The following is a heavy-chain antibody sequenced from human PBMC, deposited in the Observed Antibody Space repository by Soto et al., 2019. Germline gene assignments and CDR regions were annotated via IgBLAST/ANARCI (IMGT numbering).Heavy chain of an antibody. CDR2: IYYSGST. Sequence: SETLSLTCTVSGGSISSGGYYWSWIRQHPGKGLEWIGYIYYSGSTNYNPSLKSRVTISVDTSKNQFSLKLSSVTAADTAVYYCARGGTRNNFQPWGQGTLVTVSS. CDR1: GGSISSGGYY. J-gene: IGHJ1*01. CDR3: ARGGTRNNFQP. V-gene: IGHV4-61*08. D-gene: IGHD1-1*01.